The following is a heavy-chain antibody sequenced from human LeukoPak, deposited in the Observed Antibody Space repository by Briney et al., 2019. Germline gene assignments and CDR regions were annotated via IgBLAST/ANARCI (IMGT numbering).Heavy chain of an antibody. J-gene: IGHJ4*02. CDR3: ARGYYGSGSYPFDY. Sequence: SETLSLTCTVSGGSISSSSYYWGWIRQPPGKGLEWIGSIYYSGSTYYNPSLKSRVTISVDTSKNQFSLKLSSVTAADTAVYYCARGYYGSGSYPFDYWGQGTLVTVSS. V-gene: IGHV4-39*01. D-gene: IGHD3-10*01. CDR2: IYYSGST. CDR1: GGSISSSSYY.